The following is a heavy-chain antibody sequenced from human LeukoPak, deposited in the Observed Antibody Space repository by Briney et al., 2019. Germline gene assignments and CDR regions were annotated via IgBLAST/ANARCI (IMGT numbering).Heavy chain of an antibody. Sequence: GGSLRLSCAASGFTFSSYARSWVRQAPGKGLEWVSAISGSGGSTYYADSVKGRFTISRDNAKNSLYLQMNSLRAEDTAVYYCARGAGYCSGGSCYALVYWGQGTLVTVSS. V-gene: IGHV3-23*01. CDR3: ARGAGYCSGGSCYALVY. CDR2: ISGSGGST. J-gene: IGHJ4*02. CDR1: GFTFSSYA. D-gene: IGHD2-15*01.